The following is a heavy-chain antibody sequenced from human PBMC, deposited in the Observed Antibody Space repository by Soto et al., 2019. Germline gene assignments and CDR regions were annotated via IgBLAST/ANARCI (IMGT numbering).Heavy chain of an antibody. CDR3: ARALGSTMVRGVIRLFDY. CDR2: IYYSGST. V-gene: IGHV4-59*01. CDR1: GGSISSYY. J-gene: IGHJ4*02. D-gene: IGHD3-10*01. Sequence: SSETLSLTCTVSGGSISSYYWSWIRQPPGKGLEWIGYIYYSGSTNYNPSLKSRVTISVDTSKNQFSLKLSSVTAADTAVYYCARALGSTMVRGVIRLFDYWGQGTLVTVSS.